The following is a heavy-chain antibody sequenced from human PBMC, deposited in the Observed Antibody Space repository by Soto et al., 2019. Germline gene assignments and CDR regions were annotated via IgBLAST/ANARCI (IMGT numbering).Heavy chain of an antibody. Sequence: SETLSLTCAVYGGSFSGYYWSWIRQPPGKGLEWIGEINHSGSTNYNPSLKSRCSMSVDTSKRQFSLKLRFATAADTAVYYCARGRTFYAPRGQGTLVTVSS. D-gene: IGHD2-2*01. CDR3: ARGRTFYAP. CDR2: INHSGST. V-gene: IGHV4-34*09. J-gene: IGHJ5*02. CDR1: GGSFSGYY.